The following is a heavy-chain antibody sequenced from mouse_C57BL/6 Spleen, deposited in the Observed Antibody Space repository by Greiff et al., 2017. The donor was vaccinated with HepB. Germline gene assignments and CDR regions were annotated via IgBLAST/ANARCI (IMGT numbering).Heavy chain of an antibody. Sequence: VQLQQPGAELVKPGASVKLSCKASGYTFTSYWMHWVKQRPGQGLEWIGMIHPNSGSTNYNEKFKSKATLTVDKSSSTAYMQLSSLTSEDSAVYYCAREGVITTVVATRYFDVWGTGTTVTVSS. J-gene: IGHJ1*03. D-gene: IGHD1-1*01. CDR1: GYTFTSYW. CDR3: AREGVITTVVATRYFDV. V-gene: IGHV1-64*01. CDR2: IHPNSGST.